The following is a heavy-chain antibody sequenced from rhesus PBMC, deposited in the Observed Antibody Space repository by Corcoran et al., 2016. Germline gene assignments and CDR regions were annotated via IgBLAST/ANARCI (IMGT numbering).Heavy chain of an antibody. CDR1: GGSLSDSFS. V-gene: IGHV4-106*01. D-gene: IGHD6-31*01. CDR3: ARGLSTSGWYFDY. CDR2: IYGSGGTT. Sequence: QVQLQESGPGLVKPSETLPLTCAVPGGSLSDSFSWSWSREPPRQGLEWMGNIYGSGGTTYYHPSLKSRVTISTDTSKNQFSLKLSSVTAADTAVYYCARGLSTSGWYFDYWGQGVLVTVSS. J-gene: IGHJ4*01.